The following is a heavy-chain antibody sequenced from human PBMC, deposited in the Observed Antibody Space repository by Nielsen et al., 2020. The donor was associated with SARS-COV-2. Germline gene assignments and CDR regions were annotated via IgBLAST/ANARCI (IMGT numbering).Heavy chain of an antibody. CDR3: ARSATNLIYWYFDL. Sequence: SVKVSCKASGGTFSTHSISWARQAPGQGPEWMGRIIPMVDIRDYAQSFQGRVTITTDKSTSTAYMELSSLSSEDTALYYCARSATNLIYWYFDLWGRSTLVTVSS. J-gene: IGHJ2*01. V-gene: IGHV1-69*02. D-gene: IGHD5-12*01. CDR1: GGTFSTHS. CDR2: IIPMVDIR.